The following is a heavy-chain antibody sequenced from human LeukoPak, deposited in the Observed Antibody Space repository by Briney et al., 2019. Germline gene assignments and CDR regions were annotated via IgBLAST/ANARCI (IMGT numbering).Heavy chain of an antibody. V-gene: IGHV3-23*01. CDR1: GFTFSNYA. CDR2: ISGSGGST. CDR3: AKDPADYYYGMDV. Sequence: QTGGSLRLSCAASGFTFSNYAMSWVRQAPGKGLEWVSAISGSGGSTYYADSVKGRFTISRDNSKNTLYLQMNSLRAEDTAVYYCAKDPADYYYGMDVWGQGTTVTVSS. J-gene: IGHJ6*02.